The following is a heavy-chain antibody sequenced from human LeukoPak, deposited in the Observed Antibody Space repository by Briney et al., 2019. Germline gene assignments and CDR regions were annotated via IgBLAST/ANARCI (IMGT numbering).Heavy chain of an antibody. CDR2: IGSSSSPI. CDR3: ARDLGGSWFYY. Sequence: GGSLRLSCVASGFTFSSCSMTWVRQAPGKGLEWLSYIGSSSSPIYYADSVKGRFTVSRDNAKNSLYLQMNGLRAEDTALYYCARDLGGSWFYYWGQGTLVTVSS. J-gene: IGHJ4*02. V-gene: IGHV3-48*01. D-gene: IGHD6-13*01. CDR1: GFTFSSCS.